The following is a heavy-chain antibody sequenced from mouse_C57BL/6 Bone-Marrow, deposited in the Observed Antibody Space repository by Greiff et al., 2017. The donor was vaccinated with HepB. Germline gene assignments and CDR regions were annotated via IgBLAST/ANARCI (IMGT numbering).Heavy chain of an antibody. J-gene: IGHJ3*01. CDR3: ARKLLFAY. V-gene: IGHV5-4*03. CDR1: GFTFSSYA. CDR2: ISDGGSYT. Sequence: DVKLVESGGGLVKPGGSLKLSCAASGFTFSSYAMSWVRQTPEKRLEWVATISDGGSYTYYPDNVKGRFTISRDNAKNNLYLQMSHLKSEDTAMYYCARKLLFAYWGQGTLVTVSA.